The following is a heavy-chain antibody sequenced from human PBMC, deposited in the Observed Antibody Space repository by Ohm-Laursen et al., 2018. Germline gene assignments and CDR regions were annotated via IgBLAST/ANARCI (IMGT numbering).Heavy chain of an antibody. J-gene: IGHJ4*02. CDR2: ISSSGSTI. V-gene: IGHV3-48*04. Sequence: SLRLSCAASGFTFSSYGMNWVRQAPGKGLEWVSYISSSGSTIYYADSVKGRFTISRNNAKNSLYLQMNSLRAEDTAVYYCARGSYGDYYFDYWGQGTLVTVSS. D-gene: IGHD4-17*01. CDR3: ARGSYGDYYFDY. CDR1: GFTFSSYG.